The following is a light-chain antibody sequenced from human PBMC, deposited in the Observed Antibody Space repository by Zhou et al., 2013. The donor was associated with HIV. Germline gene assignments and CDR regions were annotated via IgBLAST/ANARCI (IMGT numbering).Light chain of an antibody. J-gene: IGKJ4*01. CDR1: QSVSSTY. V-gene: IGKV3D-20*02. Sequence: EIVLTQSPGTLSLSPGEGATLSCRASQSVSSTYLAWYQQKPGQPPRLLIYGASSRATGIPDRFSGRGSGTDFTLTINSLQPEDFAVYYCQQRSSWPPSFGGGSTLEIK. CDR3: QQRSSWPPS. CDR2: GAS.